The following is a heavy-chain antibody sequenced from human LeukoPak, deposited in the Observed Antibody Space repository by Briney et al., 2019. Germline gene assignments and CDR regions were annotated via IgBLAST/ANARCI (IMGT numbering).Heavy chain of an antibody. CDR1: GFTFSSYG. D-gene: IGHD6-19*01. Sequence: GGSLRLSCAASGFTFSSYGMHWVRQAPGKGLEWVAVIWYDGSNKYYADSVKGRFTISRDNSNNTLYLQMNSLRVDDTAVYYCAKGQYSSGWYGLDVWGQGTTVTVSS. CDR2: IWYDGSNK. V-gene: IGHV3-33*06. J-gene: IGHJ6*02. CDR3: AKGQYSSGWYGLDV.